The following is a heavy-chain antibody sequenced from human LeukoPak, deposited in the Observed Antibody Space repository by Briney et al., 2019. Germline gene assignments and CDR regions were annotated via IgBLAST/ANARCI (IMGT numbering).Heavy chain of an antibody. Sequence: ASVKVSCKASGYTFTGYYIHWVRQAPGQGLEWMGWINPNSGGTNYAQKLQGRVTMTRDTSISTAYMELSRLRSDDTAVYYCARTYFYDGSGYYGYTYWGQGSLVTVSS. D-gene: IGHD3-22*01. CDR3: ARTYFYDGSGYYGYTY. V-gene: IGHV1-2*02. CDR2: INPNSGGT. J-gene: IGHJ4*02. CDR1: GYTFTGYY.